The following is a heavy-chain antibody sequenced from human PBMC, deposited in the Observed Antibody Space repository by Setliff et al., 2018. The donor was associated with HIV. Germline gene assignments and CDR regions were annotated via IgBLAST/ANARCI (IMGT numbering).Heavy chain of an antibody. Sequence: GSLRLSCAASGFTFSSYSMNWVRQAPGKGLEWVSSISSSSSYIYYADSLKGRFTISRDNAKNSLYLQMNSLRAEDTAVYYCARAVHSGWYYFDYWGQGTLVTVS. CDR1: GFTFSSYS. J-gene: IGHJ4*02. D-gene: IGHD6-19*01. CDR3: ARAVHSGWYYFDY. CDR2: ISSSSSYI. V-gene: IGHV3-21*01.